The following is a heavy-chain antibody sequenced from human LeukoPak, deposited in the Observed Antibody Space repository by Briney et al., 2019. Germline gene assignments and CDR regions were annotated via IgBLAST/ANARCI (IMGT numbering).Heavy chain of an antibody. J-gene: IGHJ4*02. CDR1: GGSISSGGYY. CDR3: ARDRSRDGYPGYFDY. D-gene: IGHD5-24*01. Sequence: PSQTLSLTCTVSGGSISSGGYYWSWIRQHPGKGLEWVGYIYYSGSTYYNPSLKSRVTISVDTSKNQFSLKLGSVTAADTAVYYCARDRSRDGYPGYFDYWGQGTLVTVSS. V-gene: IGHV4-31*03. CDR2: IYYSGST.